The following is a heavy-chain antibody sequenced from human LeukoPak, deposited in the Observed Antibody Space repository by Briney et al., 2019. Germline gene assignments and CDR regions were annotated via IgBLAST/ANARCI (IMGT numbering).Heavy chain of an antibody. CDR3: ARRPQLRSELDY. D-gene: IGHD1-7*01. CDR2: IYPGDSDT. Sequence: GESLKISCKGSRYSFTTYWIGWVRQMPGKGLEWMGIIYPGDSDTRYSPSFQGQVTISADKSTNTAYLQWSSLKASDTAIYYCARRPQLRSELDYWGQGTLVTVSS. J-gene: IGHJ4*02. V-gene: IGHV5-51*01. CDR1: RYSFTTYW.